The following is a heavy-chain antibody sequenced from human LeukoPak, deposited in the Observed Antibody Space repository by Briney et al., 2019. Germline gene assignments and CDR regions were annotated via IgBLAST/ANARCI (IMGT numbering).Heavy chain of an antibody. J-gene: IGHJ4*02. V-gene: IGHV3-53*01. CDR1: GFTVSSNY. CDR2: IYSGGST. Sequence: GGSLRLSCAASGFTVSSNYMSWVRQAPGKGLEWVSVIYSGGSTYYADSVKGRFTISRDNSKNTLYLQMNSLRAEDTAVYYCASFRPQSYGGPTGHFDYWGQGTLVTVSS. D-gene: IGHD4-23*01. CDR3: ASFRPQSYGGPTGHFDY.